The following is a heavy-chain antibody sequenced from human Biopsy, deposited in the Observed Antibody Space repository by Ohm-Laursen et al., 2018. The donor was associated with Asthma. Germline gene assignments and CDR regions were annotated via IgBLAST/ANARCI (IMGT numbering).Heavy chain of an antibody. J-gene: IGHJ4*02. D-gene: IGHD3-22*01. CDR1: YGFITSGGYY. Sequence: TLSLTWPVSYGFITSGGYYWTWIRQHPGKGLEWIGFIYYSGSTYYNPSLKSRVSISIDTSKNQFSLKLSSVTAADTAVYYCARAQDYYDSRGYYRSFDYWGQGTLVTVSS. CDR2: IYYSGST. CDR3: ARAQDYYDSRGYYRSFDY. V-gene: IGHV4-31*02.